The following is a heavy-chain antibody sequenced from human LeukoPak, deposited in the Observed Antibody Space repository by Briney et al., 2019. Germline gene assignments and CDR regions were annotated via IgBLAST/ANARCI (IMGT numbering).Heavy chain of an antibody. V-gene: IGHV3-48*01. Sequence: GGSLRLSCAASGFTFSSYSMNWVRQAPGKGLEWVSYISNSGSTTYYADSVKGRFTISRDNAKNSLYLQMNSLRAEDTAVYYCARGGTAVARGEYWGQGTLVTVSS. CDR1: GFTFSSYS. J-gene: IGHJ4*02. D-gene: IGHD6-19*01. CDR3: ARGGTAVARGEY. CDR2: ISNSGSTT.